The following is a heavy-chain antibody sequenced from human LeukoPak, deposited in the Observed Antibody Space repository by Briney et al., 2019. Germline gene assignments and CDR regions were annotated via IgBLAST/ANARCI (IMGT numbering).Heavy chain of an antibody. Sequence: GESLKISCKGSGYSFTSYWIGWVRQMPGKGLEWMGIIYPGDSDTRYSPSFQGQVTISADKSISTAYLQWSSLKASDTAMYYCARTPGYCSSTSCYPGWFDPWGQGTLVTVSS. D-gene: IGHD2-2*01. CDR3: ARTPGYCSSTSCYPGWFDP. V-gene: IGHV5-51*01. CDR1: GYSFTSYW. CDR2: IYPGDSDT. J-gene: IGHJ5*02.